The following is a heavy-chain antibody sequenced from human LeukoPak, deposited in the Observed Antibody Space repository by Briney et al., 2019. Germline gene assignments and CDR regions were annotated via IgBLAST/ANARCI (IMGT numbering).Heavy chain of an antibody. V-gene: IGHV1-2*02. Sequence: GASVKVSCKASGYTFTGYYMHWVRQAPGQGLEWMGWINPNSGGTNYAQKFQGRVTMTRDTSISTAYMELSRLRSDDTAVYYCARVPRVKDSSGYYLYYWGQGTLVTVSS. CDR2: INPNSGGT. CDR1: GYTFTGYY. D-gene: IGHD3-22*01. J-gene: IGHJ4*02. CDR3: ARVPRVKDSSGYYLYY.